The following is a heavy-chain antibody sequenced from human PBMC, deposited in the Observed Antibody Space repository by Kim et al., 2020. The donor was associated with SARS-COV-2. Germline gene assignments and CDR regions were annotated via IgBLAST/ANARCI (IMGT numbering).Heavy chain of an antibody. D-gene: IGHD3-10*01. V-gene: IGHV4-59*09. J-gene: IGHJ4*02. CDR3: ARGLQLLWFGESFDY. Sequence: PSLKSLVTVSVDTSKNQFSLKLSSVTAADTAVYYCARGLQLLWFGESFDYWGQGSLVTVSS.